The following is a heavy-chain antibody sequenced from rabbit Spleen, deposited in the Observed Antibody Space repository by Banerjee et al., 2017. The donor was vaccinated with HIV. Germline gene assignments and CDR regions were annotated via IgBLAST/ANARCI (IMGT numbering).Heavy chain of an antibody. D-gene: IGHD5-1*01. J-gene: IGHJ4*01. V-gene: IGHV1S40*01. CDR3: AADDPNFGGWSFDL. CDR2: IYTGDGNT. CDR1: GFDLSSYYF. Sequence: QSLEEAGGGLVQPGGTLTLTCKASGFDLSSYYFMCWVRQAPGKGLEWIACIYTGDGNTYYASWAKGRFTISKTSSTAVTLQMTSLTAADTATYFCAADDPNFGGWSFDLWGQGTLVTVS.